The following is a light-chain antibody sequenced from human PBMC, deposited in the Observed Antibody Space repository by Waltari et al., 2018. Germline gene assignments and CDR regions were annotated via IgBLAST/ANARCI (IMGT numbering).Light chain of an antibody. Sequence: DIQMTQSPSSLSASVGARVTISCRASQTISNYLNWFQQKPGKAPKLLIYAASSLQSGVPSRFSGSGSGTDFTLTISSLQPEDFATYYCQHSYSTPPFTFGPGTKVDIK. J-gene: IGKJ3*01. V-gene: IGKV1-39*01. CDR2: AAS. CDR3: QHSYSTPPFT. CDR1: QTISNY.